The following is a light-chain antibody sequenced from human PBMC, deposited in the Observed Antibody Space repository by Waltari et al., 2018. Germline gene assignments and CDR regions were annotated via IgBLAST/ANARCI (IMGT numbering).Light chain of an antibody. Sequence: QSALTQPASVSGSPGQSITISCTGTSDDVGSYNLVSWYQQHLGKAPKFIIYEGSKRPSGVSSRVSGSQSGNTASLTISGLQAEDEADYHCCSYARGRTSMIFGGGTKLTVL. CDR1: SDDVGSYNL. CDR2: EGS. J-gene: IGLJ2*01. V-gene: IGLV2-23*01. CDR3: CSYARGRTSMI.